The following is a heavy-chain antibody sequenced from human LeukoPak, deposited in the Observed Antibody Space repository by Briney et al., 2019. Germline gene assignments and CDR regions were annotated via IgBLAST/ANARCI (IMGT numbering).Heavy chain of an antibody. CDR3: ARLAAAGTRWFDP. CDR2: IYYSGST. CDR1: GSSISSYY. J-gene: IGHJ5*02. Sequence: SETLSLTCTVSGSSISSYYWSWIRQPPGKGLEWIGYIYYSGSTNYNPSLKSRVTISVDTSKNQFSLKLSSVTAADTAVYYCARLAAAGTRWFDPWGQGTLVTVSS. V-gene: IGHV4-59*01. D-gene: IGHD6-13*01.